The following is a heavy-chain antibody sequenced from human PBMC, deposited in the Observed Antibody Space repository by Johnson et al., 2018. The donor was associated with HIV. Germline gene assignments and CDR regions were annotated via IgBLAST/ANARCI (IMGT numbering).Heavy chain of an antibody. V-gene: IGHV3-33*06. Sequence: QEQLVESGGGVVQPGRSLRLSCAASGFTFSTYGMHWVRQAPGKGLEWVAVMWYDGSNKYYADSVKGRFTISRDNSKNTLYLQMNSLRAEDTAVYYCAKGYSSSWYVAFDIWGQGTMVTVSS. CDR1: GFTFSTYG. J-gene: IGHJ3*02. D-gene: IGHD6-13*01. CDR2: MWYDGSNK. CDR3: AKGYSSSWYVAFDI.